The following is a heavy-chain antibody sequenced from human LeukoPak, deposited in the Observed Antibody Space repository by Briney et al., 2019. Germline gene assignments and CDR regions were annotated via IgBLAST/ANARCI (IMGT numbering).Heavy chain of an antibody. D-gene: IGHD6-13*01. CDR1: GGSINSHY. V-gene: IGHV4-59*11. CDR2: IYYSGST. CDR3: ARAQYNYPRYSSSWYVLDY. J-gene: IGHJ4*02. Sequence: SSETLSLTCSVSGGSINSHYWSWIRQPPGKGLEWIGYIYYSGSTSFNPSLRGRVTISIDTSKNQFSLKLSSVTAADTAVYFCARAQYNYPRYSSSWYVLDYWGQGTLVTVSS.